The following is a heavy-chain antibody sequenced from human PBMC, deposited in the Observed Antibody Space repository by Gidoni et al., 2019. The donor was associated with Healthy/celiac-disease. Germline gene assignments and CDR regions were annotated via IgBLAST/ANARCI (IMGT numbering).Heavy chain of an antibody. CDR1: GGSISRGGYY. CDR2: IYDSGST. CDR3: ARDLRVVRVFDY. J-gene: IGHJ4*02. V-gene: IGHV4-31*03. Sequence: QVQLQESGPGLVKPSQTLSLTCTVSGGSISRGGYYWSWIRQHPGKGLEWIGDIYDSGSTYYNPALKSRVTISVDTSKIQFSLKRSSVTAADTAVYYCARDLRVVRVFDYWGQGTLVTVSS. D-gene: IGHD3-10*01.